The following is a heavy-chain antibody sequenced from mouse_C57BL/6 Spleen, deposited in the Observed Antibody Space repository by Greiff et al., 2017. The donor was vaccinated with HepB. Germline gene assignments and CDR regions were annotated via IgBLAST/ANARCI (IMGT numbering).Heavy chain of an antibody. CDR3: ARQRETAQASWFAY. V-gene: IGHV5-9*01. CDR2: ISGGGGNT. CDR1: GFTFSSYT. J-gene: IGHJ3*01. D-gene: IGHD3-2*02. Sequence: MLVESGGGLVKPGGSLKLSCAASGFTFSSYTMSWVRQTPEKRLEWVATISGGGGNTYYPDSVKGRFTISRDNAKNTLYLQMSSLRSEDTALYYCARQRETAQASWFAYWGQGTLVTVSA.